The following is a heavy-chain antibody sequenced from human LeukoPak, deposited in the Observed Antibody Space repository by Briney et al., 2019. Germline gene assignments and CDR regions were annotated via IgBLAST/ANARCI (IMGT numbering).Heavy chain of an antibody. V-gene: IGHV3-23*01. CDR2: INGTAINT. CDR3: LTRSLIAVSGNSYMDV. CDR1: GFTIMNSA. D-gene: IGHD6-19*01. J-gene: IGHJ6*03. Sequence: PGGSLRLSCAASGFTIMNSAMNWVRQAPGKGLEWVSAINGTAINTDYADSVKGRFTISRGSSKNTLYLQMNSLRAEDTAVYFCLTRSLIAVSGNSYMDVWGKGTTVSVSS.